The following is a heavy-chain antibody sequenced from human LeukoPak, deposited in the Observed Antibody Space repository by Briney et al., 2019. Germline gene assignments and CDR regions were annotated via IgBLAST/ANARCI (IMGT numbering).Heavy chain of an antibody. CDR1: GYSISSDYY. Sequence: SETLSLTCTVSGYSISSDYYWGWVRQPPGKGLEWIASIYHSGSTHYNPSLKSRVTISVDTSKNQFSLKLSSVTAADTAVYYCARYDILTGGCDYWGQGTLVTVSS. V-gene: IGHV4-38-2*02. CDR3: ARYDILTGGCDY. CDR2: IYHSGST. J-gene: IGHJ4*02. D-gene: IGHD3-9*01.